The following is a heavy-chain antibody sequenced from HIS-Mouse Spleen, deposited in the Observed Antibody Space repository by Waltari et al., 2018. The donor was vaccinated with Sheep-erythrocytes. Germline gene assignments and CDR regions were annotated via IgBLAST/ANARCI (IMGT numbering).Heavy chain of an antibody. J-gene: IGHJ6*02. Sequence: QVQLVQSGAEVKKPGASVTVSCNASGYTFTGSYMHWVRQATGQGIEWRGGINPKSGGKNYAQKFQGRVTMTRETSISTAYMELSRLRSDDTAVYYCAREASDMDVWGQGTTVTVSS. CDR1: GYTFTGSY. V-gene: IGHV1-2*02. CDR2: INPKSGGK. CDR3: AREASDMDV. D-gene: IGHD3-3*01.